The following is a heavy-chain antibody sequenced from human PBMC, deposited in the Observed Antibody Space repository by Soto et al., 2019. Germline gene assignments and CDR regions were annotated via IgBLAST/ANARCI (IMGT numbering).Heavy chain of an antibody. CDR3: ARRAETNGWNGFGADKYYFDF. V-gene: IGHV1-8*01. Sequence: QVQLVQSGAEVRKPGASVKVSCEASGYTFTSYDIYWVRQATGQGLEWMGWMNPNTGNSGYAQKFQRRVTRTSDTSISTAHMELSSLRSEDTAVYYCARRAETNGWNGFGADKYYFDFWGKGSLVTVCS. J-gene: IGHJ4*02. D-gene: IGHD1-1*01. CDR2: MNPNTGNS. CDR1: GYTFTSYD.